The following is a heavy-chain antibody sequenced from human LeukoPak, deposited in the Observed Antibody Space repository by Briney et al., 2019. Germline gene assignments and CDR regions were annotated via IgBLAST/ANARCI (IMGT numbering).Heavy chain of an antibody. Sequence: ASVKVSCKASGYTFTGYYMHGVRQAPGQGLEWMGWINPNSGGTNYAQKFQGRVAMTRDTSISTAYMELSRLRSDDTAVYYCARDGMDSYDSSGYYPIDYWGQGTLVTVSS. V-gene: IGHV1-2*02. J-gene: IGHJ4*02. CDR3: ARDGMDSYDSSGYYPIDY. D-gene: IGHD3-22*01. CDR1: GYTFTGYY. CDR2: INPNSGGT.